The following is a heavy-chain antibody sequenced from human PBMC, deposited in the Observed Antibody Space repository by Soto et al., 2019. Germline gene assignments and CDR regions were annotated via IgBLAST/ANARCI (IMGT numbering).Heavy chain of an antibody. V-gene: IGHV1-3*01. CDR2: INAGNGNT. CDR1: GYTFTSYA. J-gene: IGHJ3*02. Sequence: ASVKVSCKASGYTFTSYAMHWVRQAPGQRLEWMGWINAGNGNTKYSQKFQGRVTITRDTSASTAYMELSSLRSEDTAVYYCATTRTIFGVVSTEAFDIWGQGTMVTVSS. CDR3: ATTRTIFGVVSTEAFDI. D-gene: IGHD3-3*01.